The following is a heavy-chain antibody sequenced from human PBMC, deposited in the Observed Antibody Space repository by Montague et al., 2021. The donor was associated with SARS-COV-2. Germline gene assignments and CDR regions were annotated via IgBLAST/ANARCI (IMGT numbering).Heavy chain of an antibody. D-gene: IGHD1-1*01. Sequence: CAISGDSVSSNRASWNWIRQSPPRRLEWLGRTYYRSKWFNDYSVSVSSRITIDPDTSKNVFSLHLRSVTPEDTAVYFCARTTALAASADGLDVWGPGTLISVSS. CDR2: TYYRSKWFN. CDR3: ARTTALAASADGLDV. J-gene: IGHJ3*01. CDR1: GDSVSSNRAS. V-gene: IGHV6-1*01.